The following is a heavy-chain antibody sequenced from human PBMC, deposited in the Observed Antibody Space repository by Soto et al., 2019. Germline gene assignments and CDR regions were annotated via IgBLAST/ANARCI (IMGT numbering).Heavy chain of an antibody. CDR2: ISYDGSDK. D-gene: IGHD6-13*01. J-gene: IGHJ6*02. CDR1: GFTFSSYD. V-gene: IGHV3-30*18. CDR3: AKSVAAALYGMDV. Sequence: QVQLVESGGGVVQPGRSLRLSCADSGFTFSSYDMHWVRKAPGKGLEWVAVISYDGSDKYYADSVKGRFTISRDTSKNTLNLQMNSRRAEDTAVYYCAKSVAAALYGMDVWGQGTTVTVSS.